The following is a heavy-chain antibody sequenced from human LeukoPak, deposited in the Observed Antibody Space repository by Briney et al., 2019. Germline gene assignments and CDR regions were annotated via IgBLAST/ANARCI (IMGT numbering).Heavy chain of an antibody. CDR2: INPSGGST. CDR1: GYTFTSYY. J-gene: IGHJ4*02. V-gene: IGHV1-46*01. D-gene: IGHD3-10*01. Sequence: ASVKVSCKASGYTFTSYYMHWVRQAPGQGLEWMGIINPSGGSTSYAQKFQGRVIMTRDTSISTAYMELSRLRSDDTAVYYCARVGPGYFDYWGQGTLVTVSS. CDR3: ARVGPGYFDY.